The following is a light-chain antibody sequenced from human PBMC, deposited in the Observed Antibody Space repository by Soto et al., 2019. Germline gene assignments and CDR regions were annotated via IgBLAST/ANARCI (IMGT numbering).Light chain of an antibody. CDR2: NTN. V-gene: IGLV7-43*01. Sequence: QAVVTQEPSLTVSPGGTVTLTCASSTGPVTSGHYPNWFQQKPGQTPRALIYNTNNRHSWTPARFSGSLLGGNAALTLSGVQPEDEAEYYCLLYFSGARIFGGGTKVTVL. CDR3: LLYFSGARI. J-gene: IGLJ2*01. CDR1: TGPVTSGHY.